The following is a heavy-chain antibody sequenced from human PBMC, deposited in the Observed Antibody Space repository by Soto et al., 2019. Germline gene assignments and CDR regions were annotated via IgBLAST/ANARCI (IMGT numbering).Heavy chain of an antibody. CDR2: IYHSGST. CDR1: GGSISSGGYS. D-gene: IGHD4-17*01. V-gene: IGHV4-30-2*01. Sequence: PSETLSLTCAVSGGSISSGGYSWSWIRQPPGKGLEWIGYIYHSGSTYYNPSLKSRVTISVDRSKNQFSLKLSSVTAADTAVYYCAIDRGYGGNSRAFDYWGQGTLVTVSS. CDR3: AIDRGYGGNSRAFDY. J-gene: IGHJ4*02.